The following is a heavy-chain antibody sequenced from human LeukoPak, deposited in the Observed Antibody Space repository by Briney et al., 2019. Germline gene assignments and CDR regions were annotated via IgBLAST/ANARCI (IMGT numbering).Heavy chain of an antibody. CDR2: IYIDGYT. D-gene: IGHD5-24*01. Sequence: GGSLRLSCAASGFTFSGNHMNWVRQAPGKGLEWVSVIYIDGYTYYADSVKGRLTISRDNSKHTLYLQMNSLKPDDTAIYYCARDPRDGYGHFDHWGQGTLVTVSS. CDR1: GFTFSGNH. CDR3: ARDPRDGYGHFDH. J-gene: IGHJ4*02. V-gene: IGHV3-66*02.